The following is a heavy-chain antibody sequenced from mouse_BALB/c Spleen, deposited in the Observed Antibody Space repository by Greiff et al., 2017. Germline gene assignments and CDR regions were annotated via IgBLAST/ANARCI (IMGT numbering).Heavy chain of an antibody. Sequence: EVQLVESGGDLVKPGGSLKLSCAASGFTFSSYGMSWVRQTPDKRLEWVATISSGGSYTYYPDSVKGRFTISRDNAKNTLYLQMSSLKSEDTAMYYCARDYDYYAMDYWGQGTSVTVSS. CDR3: ARDYDYYAMDY. D-gene: IGHD2-4*01. CDR2: ISSGGSYT. CDR1: GFTFSSYG. J-gene: IGHJ4*01. V-gene: IGHV5-6*01.